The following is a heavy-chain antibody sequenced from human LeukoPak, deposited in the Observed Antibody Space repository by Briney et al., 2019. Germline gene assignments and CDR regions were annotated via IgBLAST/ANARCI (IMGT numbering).Heavy chain of an antibody. CDR2: INHSGST. J-gene: IGHJ5*02. CDR1: GGSFSGYY. D-gene: IGHD6-6*01. CDR3: ARSLQQLVLAWFDP. Sequence: SETLSLTCAVYGGSFSGYYWSWIRQPPGKGLEWIGEINHSGSTNYNPSLKSRVTISVDTSKNQFSLKLSSVTAADTAVYYCARSLQQLVLAWFDPWGQGTLVTVSS. V-gene: IGHV4-34*01.